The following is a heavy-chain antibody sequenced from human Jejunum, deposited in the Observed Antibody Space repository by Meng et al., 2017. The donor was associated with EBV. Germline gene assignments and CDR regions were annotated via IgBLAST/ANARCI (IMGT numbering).Heavy chain of an antibody. CDR2: INEDGRTT. CDR3: SRDLVGSYDD. CDR1: GFTFSIYW. J-gene: IGHJ4*02. Sequence: EVQLVESGGALVQPGGSLRLSCAASGFTFSIYWMYWVRQAPGKGLVWVSRINEDGRTTTYADSVRGRFTISRDNTKNTLYLQMNSLGAEDTAVYFCSRDLVGSYDDWGQGTLVTVSS. D-gene: IGHD6-25*01. V-gene: IGHV3-74*01.